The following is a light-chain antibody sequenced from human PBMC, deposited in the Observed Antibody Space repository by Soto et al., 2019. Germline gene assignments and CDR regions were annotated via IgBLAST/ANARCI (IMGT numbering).Light chain of an antibody. CDR2: AAS. CDR1: HSINNY. CDR3: HQSYSTLGT. J-gene: IGKJ2*01. Sequence: IQMTQSPSSLSASVGDRVIITCRSDHSINNYLNWYQQRPGKVPKLLIYAASTLQSGVPSRFSGGGSGRVFTLTINSLQPEDFATYYCHQSYSTLGTFGRGTRVEI. V-gene: IGKV1-39*01.